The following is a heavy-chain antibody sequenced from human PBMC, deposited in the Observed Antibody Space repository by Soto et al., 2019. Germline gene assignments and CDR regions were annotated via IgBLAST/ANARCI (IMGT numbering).Heavy chain of an antibody. Sequence: SVKVSCKTSGGTFSTYATSWVRQAPGQGLEWMGGIIPIFRTSNYALKFQGRLTITADESTTTAYMELNSLRSEDTAVYYCARGSGSYDPFDYWGQGTLVTVSS. CDR3: ARGSGSYDPFDY. V-gene: IGHV1-69*13. D-gene: IGHD6-19*01. CDR1: GGTFSTYA. CDR2: IIPIFRTS. J-gene: IGHJ4*02.